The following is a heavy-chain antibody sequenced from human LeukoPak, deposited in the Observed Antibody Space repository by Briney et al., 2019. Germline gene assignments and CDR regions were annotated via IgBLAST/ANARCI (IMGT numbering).Heavy chain of an antibody. V-gene: IGHV1-69*04. J-gene: IGHJ4*02. Sequence: ASVKVSCKASGGTFSSYAISWVRQAPGQGLEWMGRIIPILGIANYAQKFQGRVTITADKSTSTAYMELSSLRSEDTAVYYCASAHLYSSSWGAFDYWGQGTLVTVSS. CDR3: ASAHLYSSSWGAFDY. CDR2: IIPILGIA. D-gene: IGHD6-13*01. CDR1: GGTFSSYA.